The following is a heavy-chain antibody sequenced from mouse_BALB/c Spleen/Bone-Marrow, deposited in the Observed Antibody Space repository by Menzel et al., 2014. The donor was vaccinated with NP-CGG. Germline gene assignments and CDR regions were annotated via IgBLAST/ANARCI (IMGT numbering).Heavy chain of an antibody. CDR1: GFNIKDTY. V-gene: IGHV14-3*02. Sequence: EVQLLESGAELVKPGASVKLSCTASGFNIKDTYMHWVKQRPEQGLEWIGRIDPANGNTKYDPKFQGKATITAYTYSNTAYLQLSSLTSEDTAVYYCASYYYGRYFDVWGAGTTATVAS. J-gene: IGHJ1*01. CDR2: IDPANGNT. CDR3: ASYYYGRYFDV. D-gene: IGHD1-1*01.